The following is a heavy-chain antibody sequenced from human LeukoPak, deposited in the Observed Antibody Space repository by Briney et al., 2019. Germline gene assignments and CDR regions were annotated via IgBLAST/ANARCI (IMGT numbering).Heavy chain of an antibody. D-gene: IGHD2-15*01. Sequence: SETLSLTCTVSGGSISSYYWSWIRQPPGKGLEWIGYISYSGSTNYNPSLKSRVTISVDTSKNQFSLKLSSVTAADTAVYYCAREGWEYCSGGSCSLSDYWGQGTLVTVSS. V-gene: IGHV4-59*01. CDR2: ISYSGST. CDR1: GGSISSYY. CDR3: AREGWEYCSGGSCSLSDY. J-gene: IGHJ4*02.